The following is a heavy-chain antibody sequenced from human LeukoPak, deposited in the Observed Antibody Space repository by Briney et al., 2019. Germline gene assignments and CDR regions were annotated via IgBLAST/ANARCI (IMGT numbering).Heavy chain of an antibody. J-gene: IGHJ4*02. Sequence: PSETLSLTCAVSGYSISSGYYWGWIRQPPGKGLEWIGSIYHSGSTYYNPSLKSRVTISVDTSKNQFSLKLSSVTAAGTAVYYCARDSSVLLWFGELLLVPEFDYWGQGTLVTVSS. CDR3: ARDSSVLLWFGELLLVPEFDY. CDR1: GYSISSGYY. D-gene: IGHD3-10*01. CDR2: IYHSGST. V-gene: IGHV4-38-2*02.